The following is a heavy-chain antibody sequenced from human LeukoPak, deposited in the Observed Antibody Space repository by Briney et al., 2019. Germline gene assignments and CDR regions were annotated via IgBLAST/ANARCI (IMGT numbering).Heavy chain of an antibody. D-gene: IGHD2-15*01. J-gene: IGHJ4*02. Sequence: ASVKVSCKASGYTFTGYYMHWVRQAPGQGLEWMGWINPNSGGTNYAQKFQGRVTMTRDTSISTAYMELSRLRSDDTAVYYCARDPDTLDYVDYWGQGTLVTVSS. CDR3: ARDPDTLDYVDY. CDR1: GYTFTGYY. V-gene: IGHV1-2*02. CDR2: INPNSGGT.